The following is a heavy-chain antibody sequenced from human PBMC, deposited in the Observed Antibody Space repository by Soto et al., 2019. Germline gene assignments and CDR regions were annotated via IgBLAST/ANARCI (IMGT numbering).Heavy chain of an antibody. CDR2: ISSNGGST. J-gene: IGHJ4*02. Sequence: GSLRLSCSASGFTFSSYAMHWVRQAPGKGLEYVSAISSNGGSTYYADSVKGRFTISRDNSKNTLYLQMSSLRAEDTAVYYCATRKYCPSTTCFDFWGQGTQVTVSS. D-gene: IGHD2-2*01. CDR3: ATRKYCPSTTCFDF. V-gene: IGHV3-64D*06. CDR1: GFTFSSYA.